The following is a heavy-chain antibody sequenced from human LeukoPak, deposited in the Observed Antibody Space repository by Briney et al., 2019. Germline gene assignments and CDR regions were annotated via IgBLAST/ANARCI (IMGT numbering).Heavy chain of an antibody. D-gene: IGHD3-3*01. Sequence: PSETLSLTCTVSGGSINNRYWNWIRQPAGKGLEWIGRVSTNGGTSYKSSLKSRVTMPMDTSKNHFSLRLSSVTAADTAVYYCARDGGGDFWSGTGYGVDVWGQGTTVIVS. J-gene: IGHJ6*02. V-gene: IGHV4-4*07. CDR1: GGSINNRY. CDR2: VSTNGGT. CDR3: ARDGGGDFWSGTGYGVDV.